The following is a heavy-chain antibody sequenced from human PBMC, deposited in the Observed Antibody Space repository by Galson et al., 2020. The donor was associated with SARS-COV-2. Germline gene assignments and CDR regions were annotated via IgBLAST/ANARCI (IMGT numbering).Heavy chain of an antibody. D-gene: IGHD3-22*01. CDR3: ARTYYYDSSGYRAAYYFDL. Sequence: SETLSLTCTVSGGSINSADSYWSWVRQPPGKGLEWIGYIYFSGLAYYNPSLKSRLTMSVDTSKNQFSLKLTSVTAADTAVYYCARTYYYDSSGYRAAYYFDLWGQGTLVTVSS. CDR1: GGSINSADSY. J-gene: IGHJ4*02. V-gene: IGHV4-30-4*01. CDR2: IYFSGLA.